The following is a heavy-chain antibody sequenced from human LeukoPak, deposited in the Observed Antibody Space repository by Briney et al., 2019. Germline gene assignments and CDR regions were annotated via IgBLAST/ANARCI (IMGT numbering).Heavy chain of an antibody. D-gene: IGHD6-6*01. Sequence: GGSLRLSCAASGFTFSSYGMHWVRQAPGKGLEWVAFIRYDGSNKYYADSVKGRFTISRDNSKNTLYLQMNSLRAEDTAVYYCARTGSSSDAFDIWGQGTMVTVSS. CDR2: IRYDGSNK. J-gene: IGHJ3*02. CDR3: ARTGSSSDAFDI. V-gene: IGHV3-30*02. CDR1: GFTFSSYG.